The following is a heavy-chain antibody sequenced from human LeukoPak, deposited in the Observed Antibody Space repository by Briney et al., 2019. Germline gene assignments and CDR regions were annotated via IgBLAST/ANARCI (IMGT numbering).Heavy chain of an antibody. V-gene: IGHV4-59*01. CDR3: AREPGAYCGGDCYDADAFDI. Sequence: SETLSLTCTVSGGSISSYYWSWTRQPPGKGLEWIGYIYYSGSTNYNPSLKSRVTISVDTSKNQFSLKLSSVTAADTAVYYCAREPGAYCGGDCYDADAFDIWGQGTMVTVSS. CDR2: IYYSGST. D-gene: IGHD2-21*02. CDR1: GGSISSYY. J-gene: IGHJ3*02.